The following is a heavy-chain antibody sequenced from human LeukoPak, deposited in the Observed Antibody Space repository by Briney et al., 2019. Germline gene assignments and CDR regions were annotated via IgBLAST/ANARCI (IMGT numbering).Heavy chain of an antibody. CDR2: ISYDGSNK. J-gene: IGHJ3*02. Sequence: PGGSLRLSCAASGFTFSSYAMHWVRQAPGKGLEWVAVISYDGSNKYYADSVKGRFTISRDNSKNTLYLQMNSLRAEDTAVYYCARDVLPYSGNYSATLGAGAFDIWGQGTMVTVSS. V-gene: IGHV3-30*04. D-gene: IGHD1-26*01. CDR3: ARDVLPYSGNYSATLGAGAFDI. CDR1: GFTFSSYA.